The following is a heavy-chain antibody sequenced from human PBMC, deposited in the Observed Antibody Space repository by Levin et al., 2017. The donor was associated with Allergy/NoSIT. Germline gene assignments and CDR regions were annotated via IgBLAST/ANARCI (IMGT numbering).Heavy chain of an antibody. CDR3: ARVSGLWYSTSSGWFDP. Sequence: GESLKISCAASGFTVSSNSLSWVRQAPGKGLDWVSLIHSGGTTFYAASLKGRVTISRDNSKNTVDLQIHSLRAEDTAVYYCARVSGLWYSTSSGWFDPWGQGTLVTVSS. CDR1: GFTVSSNS. D-gene: IGHD6-6*01. J-gene: IGHJ5*02. V-gene: IGHV3-53*01. CDR2: IHSGGTT.